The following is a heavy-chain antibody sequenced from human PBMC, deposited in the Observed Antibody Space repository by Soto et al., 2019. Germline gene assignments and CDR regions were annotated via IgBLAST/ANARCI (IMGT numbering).Heavy chain of an antibody. D-gene: IGHD5-18*01. J-gene: IGHJ4*02. CDR1: GFTFTTYA. V-gene: IGHV3-30-3*01. CDR3: AKDTEAYSYVSPPFDY. CDR2: ISFDGSNK. Sequence: QVQLVESGGGVVQPGRSKRLSCAASGFTFTTYAMHWVRQAPGKGLEWVAVISFDGSNKYYADSVKGRFTISRDKSKNTLYLQMNSLRAEDTAVYYCAKDTEAYSYVSPPFDYWGQGTLFTVSS.